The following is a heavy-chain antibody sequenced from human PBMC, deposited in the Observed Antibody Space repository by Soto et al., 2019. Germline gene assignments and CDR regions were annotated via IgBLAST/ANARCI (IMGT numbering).Heavy chain of an antibody. Sequence: EVQLVESGGGLVKPGGSLRLSCAASGFTFSNAWMNWVRQAPGKGLEWVGRIKSKTDGGTTDYAAPVKGRFTISRDDSKNTLYLQMNSLKTEDTAVYYCTTQSDSSGYYIDAFDIWGQGTMVTVSS. V-gene: IGHV3-15*07. CDR1: GFTFSNAW. J-gene: IGHJ3*02. CDR3: TTQSDSSGYYIDAFDI. D-gene: IGHD3-22*01. CDR2: IKSKTDGGTT.